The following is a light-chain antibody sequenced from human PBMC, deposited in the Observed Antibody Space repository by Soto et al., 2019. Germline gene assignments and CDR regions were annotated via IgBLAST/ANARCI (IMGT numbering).Light chain of an antibody. CDR2: GAS. V-gene: IGKV3-20*01. J-gene: IGKJ5*01. CDR1: QSLTTRY. CDR3: QQYGSSPT. Sequence: EIVLTQSPGTLSLFPGERATLSCRASQSLTTRYLAWYPQKPGQAPRLLIYGASSRATGIPDRFSGSGSGTDFTLTISRLEPEDFAVYSCQQYGSSPTFGQGTRLEIK.